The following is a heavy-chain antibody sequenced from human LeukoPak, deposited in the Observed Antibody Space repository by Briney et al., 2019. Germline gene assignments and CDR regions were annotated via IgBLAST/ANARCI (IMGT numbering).Heavy chain of an antibody. D-gene: IGHD6-13*01. CDR1: GFTFSTYW. V-gene: IGHV3-7*01. J-gene: IGHJ4*02. Sequence: HPGGSLRLSCAASGFTFSTYWVTWVRRAPGKGLEWVAHINQDGSEKYYVDSVKGRFTISRDNAKNSLYLQMNSLRAEDTAVYYCASDSSYSSSWYEGNWGQGTLVTVSS. CDR3: ASDSSYSSSWYEGN. CDR2: INQDGSEK.